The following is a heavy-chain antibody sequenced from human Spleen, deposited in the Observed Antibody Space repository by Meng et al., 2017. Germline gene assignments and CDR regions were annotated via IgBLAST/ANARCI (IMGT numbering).Heavy chain of an antibody. CDR2: ITYTGDST. V-gene: IGHV3-23*01. D-gene: IGHD3-22*01. CDR3: AKAPVPYYYDRSGYCHFDN. CDR1: GFTFSSYA. J-gene: IGHJ4*02. Sequence: GESLKISCAASGFTFSSYAMTWVRQAPGKGLEWVSTITYTGDSTYYADSVKGRFTISRDNSKNTLYLQMNSLRGEDTAVYYCAKAPVPYYYDRSGYCHFDNWGQGTLVTVSS.